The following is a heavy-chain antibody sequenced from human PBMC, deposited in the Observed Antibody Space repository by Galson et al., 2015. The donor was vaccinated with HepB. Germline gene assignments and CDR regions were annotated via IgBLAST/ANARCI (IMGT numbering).Heavy chain of an antibody. Sequence: SLRLSCAASGFTFSSYAMSWVRQAPGKGLEWVSAISGSGGSTYYADSVKGRFTISRDNSKNTLYLQMNSLRAEDTAVYYCAKDLAGTSLLGYWGQGTLVTVSS. CDR3: AKDLAGTSLLGY. J-gene: IGHJ4*02. D-gene: IGHD1-7*01. CDR2: ISGSGGST. V-gene: IGHV3-23*01. CDR1: GFTFSSYA.